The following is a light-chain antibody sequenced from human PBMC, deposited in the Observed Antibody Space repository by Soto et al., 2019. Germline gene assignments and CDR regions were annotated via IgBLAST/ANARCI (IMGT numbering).Light chain of an antibody. CDR3: QSYNSSLSVV. Sequence: QSVLTQPPSMSGAPGQRVTISCTGSSSNIGAGYDVHWYQQLPGTVPKLLIYGDSNRPSGVPDRFSGSKSGTSASLAITGLQAEDEADYSCQSYNSSLSVVFGGGTKLTVL. J-gene: IGLJ2*01. CDR2: GDS. V-gene: IGLV1-40*01. CDR1: SSNIGAGYD.